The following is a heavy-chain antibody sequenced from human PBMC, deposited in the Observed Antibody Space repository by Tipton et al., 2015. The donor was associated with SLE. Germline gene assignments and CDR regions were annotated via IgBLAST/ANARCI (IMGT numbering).Heavy chain of an antibody. CDR3: ARDGEMGYFDV. D-gene: IGHD5-24*01. CDR1: GGSLSSGGYY. V-gene: IGHV4-31*03. J-gene: IGHJ2*01. CDR2: SYYSGST. Sequence: TLSLTCTVSGGSLSSGGYYWSWIRQHPGKGLEWIGDSYYSGSTYYNPPHKSRVTISVDTSQNQFSLKLSSVTAADTAVYYCARDGEMGYFDVWGRGTLVMVSS.